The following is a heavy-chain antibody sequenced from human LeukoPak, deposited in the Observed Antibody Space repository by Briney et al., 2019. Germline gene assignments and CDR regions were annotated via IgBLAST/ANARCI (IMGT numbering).Heavy chain of an antibody. J-gene: IGHJ4*02. CDR3: VKTTRPLGAFDY. CDR2: ISDGGQST. CDR1: GFSFREFG. V-gene: IGHV3-23*01. D-gene: IGHD7-27*01. Sequence: GGSLRLSCAVSGFSFREFGMTWVRQAPGKGLEWVSGISDGGQSTYYADSVKGRFTISRDNFKNMLYLQINGLRVEDTAIYYCVKTTRPLGAFDYWGQGALVAVSS.